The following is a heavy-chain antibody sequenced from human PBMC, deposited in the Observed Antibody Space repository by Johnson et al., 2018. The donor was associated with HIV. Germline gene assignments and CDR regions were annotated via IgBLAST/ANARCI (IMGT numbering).Heavy chain of an antibody. Sequence: VQLVESGGGLVQPGRSLRLSCAASGFTFDDYAMHWVRQAPGKGLEWVSGISWNSGSIGYADSVKGRFTISRDNAKNSLYLQMNSLRAEDTALYYCHVVVAADHHVTVVDLRGGAFDIWGQGTTVTVAS. CDR2: ISWNSGSI. CDR1: GFTFDDYA. V-gene: IGHV3-9*01. J-gene: IGHJ3*02. CDR3: HVVVAADHHVTVVDLRGGAFDI. D-gene: IGHD2-15*01.